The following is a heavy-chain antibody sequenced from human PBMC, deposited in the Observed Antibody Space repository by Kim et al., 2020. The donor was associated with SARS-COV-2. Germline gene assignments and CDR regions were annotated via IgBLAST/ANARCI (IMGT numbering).Heavy chain of an antibody. Sequence: GGSLRLSCAASGFTFSSYGMHWVRQAPGKGLEWVAVIWYDGSNKYYADSVKGRFTISRDNSKNTLYLQMNSLRAEDTAVYYCARGTKLWYFDLWGRGTLVTFSS. CDR3: ARGTKLWYFDL. J-gene: IGHJ2*01. D-gene: IGHD1-1*01. V-gene: IGHV3-33*01. CDR1: GFTFSSYG. CDR2: IWYDGSNK.